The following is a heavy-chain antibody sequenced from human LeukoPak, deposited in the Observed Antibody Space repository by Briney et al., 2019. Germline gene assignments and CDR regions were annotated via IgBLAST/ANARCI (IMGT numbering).Heavy chain of an antibody. CDR3: AKTGATGSVVDYFDY. CDR2: ISGSGGST. V-gene: IGHV3-23*01. Sequence: GGSLRLSCAASGFTFSSYAMSWVRQAPGKGLECVSAISGSGGSTYYADSVKGRFTISRDNPTITLYLQSNSLRAADTAVYYCAKTGATGSVVDYFDYWGQGPLAAVSS. CDR1: GFTFSSYA. J-gene: IGHJ4*02. D-gene: IGHD1-26*01.